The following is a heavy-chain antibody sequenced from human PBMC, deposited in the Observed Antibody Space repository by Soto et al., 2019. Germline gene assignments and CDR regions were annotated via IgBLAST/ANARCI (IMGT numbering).Heavy chain of an antibody. Sequence: QVQLVQSGAEVKKPGSSVKVSCKASGGTFSNYAFSWVRQAPGQGLEWLGGIMPIFGRADYAQKFRGRVTINADESTRTAHMELSSLRSEATAVYYCASWLKEAGLAGNYYYGMDVWGQGTTVTVSS. CDR3: ASWLKEAGLAGNYYYGMDV. CDR2: IMPIFGRA. J-gene: IGHJ6*02. CDR1: GGTFSNYA. D-gene: IGHD6-19*01. V-gene: IGHV1-69*12.